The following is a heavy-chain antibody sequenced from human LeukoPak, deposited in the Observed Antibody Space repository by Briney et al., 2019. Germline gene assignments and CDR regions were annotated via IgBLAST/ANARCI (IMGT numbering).Heavy chain of an antibody. CDR2: IYYGGST. Sequence: SETLSLTCTVSGGSISSYYWTWIRQTPGKGLEWIGYIYYGGSTNYNPSLKSRVTISVDTSKNQFSLRLTSVTAADTALYYCAGGDYGGNSGTGYWGQGALVTVSS. D-gene: IGHD4-23*01. V-gene: IGHV4-59*01. CDR1: GGSISSYY. CDR3: AGGDYGGNSGTGY. J-gene: IGHJ4*02.